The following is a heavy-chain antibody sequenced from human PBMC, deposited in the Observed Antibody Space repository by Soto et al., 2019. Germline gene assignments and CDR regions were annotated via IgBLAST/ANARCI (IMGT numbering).Heavy chain of an antibody. J-gene: IGHJ4*02. CDR2: IWYGGSNK. V-gene: IGHV3-33*01. CDR1: GFTFSSYG. Sequence: GGSLRLSCAASGFTFSSYGMHWVRQAPGKGLEWVAVIWYGGSNKYYADSVKGRFTISRDNSKNTLYLQMNSLRAEDTAVYYCARDPLGRITMVRGVLWDYWGQGTLVTVSS. CDR3: ARDPLGRITMVRGVLWDY. D-gene: IGHD3-10*01.